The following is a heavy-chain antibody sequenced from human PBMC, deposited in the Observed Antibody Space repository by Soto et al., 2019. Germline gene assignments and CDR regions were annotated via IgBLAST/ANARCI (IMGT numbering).Heavy chain of an antibody. CDR2: IYYIGST. CDR1: GGSISSGGYY. Sequence: QVQLQESGPGLVKPSQTLSLTCTVSGGSISSGGYYWRWICQHPGKGLVWFGYIYYIGSTYYNPSLKSRVTISVDTSKNQFSLTLSSVTAADTAVYYCASQRVVAANDGAEYFQHWGQGPLVTVSS. V-gene: IGHV4-31*03. CDR3: ASQRVVAANDGAEYFQH. D-gene: IGHD2-15*01. J-gene: IGHJ1*01.